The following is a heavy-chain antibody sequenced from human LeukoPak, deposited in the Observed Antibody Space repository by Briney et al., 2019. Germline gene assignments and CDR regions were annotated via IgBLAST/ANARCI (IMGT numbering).Heavy chain of an antibody. CDR3: ARGEQYYLDY. D-gene: IGHD3-16*01. V-gene: IGHV4-4*02. CDR2: IYHSGST. CDR1: GGSISSSNW. Sequence: SETLSLTCAVAGGSISSSNWWSWVRQPPGKGLEWIGEIYHSGSTNYNPSLKSRVTISVDTSKNQFSLKLSSVTAADTAVYYCARGEQYYLDYWGQGTLVTVSS. J-gene: IGHJ4*02.